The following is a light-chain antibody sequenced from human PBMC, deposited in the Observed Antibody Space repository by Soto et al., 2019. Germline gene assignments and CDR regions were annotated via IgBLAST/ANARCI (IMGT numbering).Light chain of an antibody. J-gene: IGKJ4*01. Sequence: DTQLTQSPSFLSASVGDRVTITCRASQDVSRSVGWYQQKPGKAPKLLISAASTLHSGVPSRFSGSGSGTDFTLTISSLQPEDFATYYCQQLLTYPLTFVGGTKVEI. CDR3: QQLLTYPLT. V-gene: IGKV1-9*01. CDR2: AAS. CDR1: QDVSRS.